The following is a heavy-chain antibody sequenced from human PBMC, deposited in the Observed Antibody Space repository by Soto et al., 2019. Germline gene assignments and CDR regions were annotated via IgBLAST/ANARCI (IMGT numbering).Heavy chain of an antibody. J-gene: IGHJ5*01. CDR3: ARDITGTSYWFDS. Sequence: VQSGAEVRKPGSSVRVSCEVSGDTFTSHTINWLRQAPGQGLEWMGGVIPVFGSPTYGQRFQARLSIAADTSTQTAYMELSSLTSDDTVFYFCARDITGTSYWFDSWGQGTLVTVSS. V-gene: IGHV1-69*06. D-gene: IGHD1-20*01. CDR1: GDTFTSHT. CDR2: VIPVFGSP.